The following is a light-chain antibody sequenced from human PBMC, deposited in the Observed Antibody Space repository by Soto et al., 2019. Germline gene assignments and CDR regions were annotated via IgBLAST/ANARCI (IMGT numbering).Light chain of an antibody. Sequence: EIVLTQSPGTLSLSPGERATLSCRASQSVSSSYFAWYQQKPGQAPRLLIYGASSKATGIPDRFSGSGSGTDFSLTIIRLEPEDFAVYYCQQYGTSPRTFGQGTKVDIK. CDR2: GAS. CDR1: QSVSSSY. CDR3: QQYGTSPRT. J-gene: IGKJ1*01. V-gene: IGKV3-20*01.